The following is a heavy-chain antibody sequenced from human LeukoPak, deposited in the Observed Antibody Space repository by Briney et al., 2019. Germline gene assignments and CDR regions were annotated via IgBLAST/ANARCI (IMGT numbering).Heavy chain of an antibody. CDR3: ARVQGAYLDH. Sequence: GGSLRLSCVASGFTVSTNDLSWVRQAPGKGLALVSVIHSGGSTNHANSVKGRFTISRDNSKNTVYLQMNSLRLEDTAVYYCARVQGAYLDHWGQGALVTVSS. D-gene: IGHD4/OR15-4a*01. CDR2: IHSGGST. CDR1: GFTVSTND. V-gene: IGHV3-66*01. J-gene: IGHJ4*02.